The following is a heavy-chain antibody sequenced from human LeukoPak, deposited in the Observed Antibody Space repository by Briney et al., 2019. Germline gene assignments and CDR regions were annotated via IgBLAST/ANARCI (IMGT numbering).Heavy chain of an antibody. V-gene: IGHV4-31*03. CDR3: ARGWGRGPLGYCSSTSCSGGMDV. CDR2: IYYSGGT. CDR1: GGSISSGGYY. Sequence: PSETLSLTCTVSGGSISSGGYYWSWIRQHPGKGLEWIGYIYYSGGTYYNPSLKSRVTISVDTSKNQFSLKLSSVTAADTAVYYCARGWGRGPLGYCSSTSCSGGMDVWGQGTTVTVSS. J-gene: IGHJ6*02. D-gene: IGHD2-2*01.